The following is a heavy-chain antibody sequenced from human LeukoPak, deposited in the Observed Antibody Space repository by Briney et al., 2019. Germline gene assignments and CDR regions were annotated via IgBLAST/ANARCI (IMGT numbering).Heavy chain of an antibody. CDR1: GGSFSGYY. Sequence: PSETLSLTCAVYGGSFSGYYWSWIRQPPGKGLEWIGEINHSGSTNYNPTLKSRVTISVDTSKNQFSLKLSSMTAADTAVYYCAREGPQRGARRDFWSGSRLRFDPWGQGTLVTVSS. J-gene: IGHJ5*02. CDR3: AREGPQRGARRDFWSGSRLRFDP. V-gene: IGHV4-34*01. D-gene: IGHD3-3*01. CDR2: INHSGST.